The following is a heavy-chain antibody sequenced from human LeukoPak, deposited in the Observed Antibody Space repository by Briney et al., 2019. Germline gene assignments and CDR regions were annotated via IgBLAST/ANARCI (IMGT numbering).Heavy chain of an antibody. CDR3: SKGSSGYFFDL. V-gene: IGHV3-23*01. CDR1: GFIFNNYG. Sequence: PGGSLRLSCAASGFIFNNYGLVWVRQAPGKGLEWVSAISNDGGGTTYADFVKGRFSVSRDNSKNTLFLQMNSLRAEDTALYYCSKGSSGYFFDLWCQGTLVTVSS. CDR2: ISNDGGGT. J-gene: IGHJ4*02. D-gene: IGHD3-22*01.